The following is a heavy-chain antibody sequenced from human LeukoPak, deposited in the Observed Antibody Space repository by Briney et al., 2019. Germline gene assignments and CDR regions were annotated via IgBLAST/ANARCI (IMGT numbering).Heavy chain of an antibody. J-gene: IGHJ6*02. CDR2: ISPDGSTT. CDR3: ARAPWVLRMDV. D-gene: IGHD3-16*01. Sequence: GSLRLSCAASGFTFSSYWMHWVRQAPGKGLVWVSRISPDGSTTGHADSVKGRFTTSRDNAKNTLFLQMNSLRAEDTAVYYCARAPWVLRMDVWGQGTTVTVSS. V-gene: IGHV3-74*01. CDR1: GFTFSSYW.